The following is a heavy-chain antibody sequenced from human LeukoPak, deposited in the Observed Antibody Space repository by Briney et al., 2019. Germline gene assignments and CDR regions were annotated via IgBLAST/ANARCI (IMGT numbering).Heavy chain of an antibody. CDR3: ARGGTWYYGSGSYSKYYYYGMDV. CDR1: GFTFSSYE. V-gene: IGHV3-48*03. J-gene: IGHJ6*02. Sequence: GGSLRLSCAASGFTFSSYEMNWVRQAPGKGLEWVSYISSSGSTIYYADSVKGRSTISRDNAKNPLYLQMNSLRAEDTAVYYCARGGTWYYGSGSYSKYYYYGMDVWGQGTTVTVSS. D-gene: IGHD3-10*01. CDR2: ISSSGSTI.